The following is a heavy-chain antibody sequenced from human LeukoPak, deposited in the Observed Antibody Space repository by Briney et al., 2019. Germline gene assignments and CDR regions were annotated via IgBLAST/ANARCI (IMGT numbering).Heavy chain of an antibody. Sequence: SGGSLRLSCAASGFTFSSYWMSWVRQAPGKGLEWVSGISGSGGSTYYADSVKGRFTIFRDNSKNTLYLQMNSLRAEDTAVYHCANGWSPDYWGRGTLVTVSS. J-gene: IGHJ4*02. CDR2: ISGSGGST. CDR3: ANGWSPDY. V-gene: IGHV3-23*01. D-gene: IGHD2-15*01. CDR1: GFTFSSYW.